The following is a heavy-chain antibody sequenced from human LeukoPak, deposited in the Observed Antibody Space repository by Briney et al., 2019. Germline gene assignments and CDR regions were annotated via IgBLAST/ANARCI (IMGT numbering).Heavy chain of an antibody. V-gene: IGHV3-15*01. Sequence: GGSLRLSCAASGFTVSSNYMSWVRQAPGKGLEWVGRIKSKTDGGTIDYAAPVKGRFTISRDDSKNTLYLQMNSLKTEDTAVYYCTTAYLKPHSGYDPYGYWGQGTLVTVSS. D-gene: IGHD5-12*01. CDR2: IKSKTDGGTI. CDR3: TTAYLKPHSGYDPYGY. J-gene: IGHJ4*02. CDR1: GFTVSSNY.